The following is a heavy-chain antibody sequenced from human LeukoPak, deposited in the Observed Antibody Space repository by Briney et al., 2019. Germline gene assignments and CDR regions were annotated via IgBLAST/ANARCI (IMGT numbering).Heavy chain of an antibody. Sequence: SETLSLTGTVSGGSISSYYWSWIRQPPGKGLEWIGYIYYSGSTNYNPSLKSRVTISVDTSKNQFSLKLSSVTAADTAVYYCARGQSRRDGYNIPDYYYYMDVWGKGTTVTVSS. J-gene: IGHJ6*03. V-gene: IGHV4-59*01. CDR2: IYYSGST. CDR3: ARGQSRRDGYNIPDYYYYMDV. CDR1: GGSISSYY. D-gene: IGHD5-24*01.